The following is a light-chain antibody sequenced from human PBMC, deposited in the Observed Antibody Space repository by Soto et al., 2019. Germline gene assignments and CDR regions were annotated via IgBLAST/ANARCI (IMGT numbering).Light chain of an antibody. V-gene: IGKV2-28*01. CDR1: QSLLQTNGPNY. CDR2: LTS. CDR3: MQALRTPLT. J-gene: IGKJ3*01. Sequence: DIVMTQFPLSLSVVPGEPASISCTSSQSLLQTNGPNYLDWYMQRTGQSPQLLIYLTSNRSAGVPDRFSVRGSGTDGTLKISRVEAEDVGVYFCMQALRTPLTFGPGTKVNL.